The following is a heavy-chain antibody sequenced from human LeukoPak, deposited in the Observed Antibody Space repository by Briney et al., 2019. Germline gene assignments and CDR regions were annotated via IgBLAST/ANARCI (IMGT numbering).Heavy chain of an antibody. Sequence: PSETLSLTCTVSGGSISSGGYYWSWIRQPPGKGLEWIGYIYHSGSTYYNPSLKSRVTISVDRSKNQFSLKLSSVTAADTAVYYCARSVKTSPYYFDYWGQGTLVTVSS. J-gene: IGHJ4*02. CDR1: GGSISSGGYY. D-gene: IGHD2-8*01. CDR2: IYHSGST. CDR3: ARSVKTSPYYFDY. V-gene: IGHV4-30-2*01.